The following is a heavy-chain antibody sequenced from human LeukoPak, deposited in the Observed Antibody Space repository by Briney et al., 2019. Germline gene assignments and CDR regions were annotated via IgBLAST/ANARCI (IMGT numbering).Heavy chain of an antibody. D-gene: IGHD3-3*01. Sequence: RGSLRLSCAASGFTFSSYSMNWVRQAPGKGLEWVSSISSSSSYIYYADSVKGRFTISRDNAKNSLYLQMNSLRAEDTAVYYCARDPPILLEWLPHFDYWGQGTLVTVSS. CDR2: ISSSSSYI. CDR3: ARDPPILLEWLPHFDY. CDR1: GFTFSSYS. V-gene: IGHV3-21*01. J-gene: IGHJ4*02.